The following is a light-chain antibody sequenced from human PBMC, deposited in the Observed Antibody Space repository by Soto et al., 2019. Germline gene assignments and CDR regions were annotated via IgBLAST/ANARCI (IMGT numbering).Light chain of an antibody. Sequence: VLTQSPATLTLSPGESATPSCRASQRVSYNLAWYQQQPGQAPRLLIYGPSTRATGIPARFSGSGSGTEFTLTISRLEPEDFAVYYCQQYGSSPVTFGQGTKWIS. CDR1: QRVSYN. CDR2: GPS. V-gene: IGKV3-20*01. J-gene: IGKJ1*01. CDR3: QQYGSSPVT.